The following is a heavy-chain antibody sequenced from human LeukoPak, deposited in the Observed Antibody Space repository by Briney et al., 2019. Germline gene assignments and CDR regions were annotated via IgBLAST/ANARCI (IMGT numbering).Heavy chain of an antibody. D-gene: IGHD6-13*01. Sequence: SETLSLTCTVSGGSISTYYWSWIRRPPGKGLEWIGRIYTSGSTNYNPSLKSRVTMSVDTSKNQFSLKLSSVTAADTAVYYCARVKAAAGFFDYRGQGTLVTVSS. CDR1: GGSISTYY. J-gene: IGHJ4*02. CDR2: IYTSGST. CDR3: ARVKAAAGFFDY. V-gene: IGHV4-4*07.